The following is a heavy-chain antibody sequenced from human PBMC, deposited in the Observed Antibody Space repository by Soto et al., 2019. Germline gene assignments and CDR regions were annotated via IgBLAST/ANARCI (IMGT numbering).Heavy chain of an antibody. D-gene: IGHD2-8*01. Sequence: QVQLVESGGGVVQPGRSLRLSCAASGFTFSNYIMYWVRQAPGKGLEWVALIFYDGSNENYAESVKGRFSISRDNSKNTLYLQMNSLKAEDTAVYYCASPQYCTNGGCAIWGQGTMVTVSS. J-gene: IGHJ3*02. CDR1: GFTFSNYI. V-gene: IGHV3-30-3*01. CDR3: ASPQYCTNGGCAI. CDR2: IFYDGSNE.